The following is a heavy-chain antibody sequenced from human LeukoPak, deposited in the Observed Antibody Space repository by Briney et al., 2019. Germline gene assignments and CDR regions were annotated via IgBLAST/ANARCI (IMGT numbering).Heavy chain of an antibody. CDR1: GFTFSSYG. CDR3: AKDGQDLYYYYYMDV. CDR2: IRYDGSNK. J-gene: IGHJ6*03. Sequence: GGSLRLSCAASGFTFSSYGMHWVRQAPGKGLEWVAFIRYDGSNKYYADSVKGRFTISRDNSKNTLYLQMNSLRAEDTAVYYCAKDGQDLYYYYYMDVWGKGTTVTVSS. V-gene: IGHV3-30*02.